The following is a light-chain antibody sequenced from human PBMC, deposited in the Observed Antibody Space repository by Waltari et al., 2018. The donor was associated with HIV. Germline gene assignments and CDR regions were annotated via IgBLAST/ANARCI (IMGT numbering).Light chain of an antibody. V-gene: IGLV1-44*01. CDR2: SNN. J-gene: IGLJ1*01. CDR1: SSNIGSNP. CDR3: AAWDDSLHGYV. Sequence: QSVLTQPPSASGTPGQRVTISCSRSSSNIGSNPINWYRQLPGTAPKLLIYSNNQGPSGVPDRFSGSKSGTSASLAISGLQSEDEADYYCAAWDDSLHGYVFGTGTKVTVV.